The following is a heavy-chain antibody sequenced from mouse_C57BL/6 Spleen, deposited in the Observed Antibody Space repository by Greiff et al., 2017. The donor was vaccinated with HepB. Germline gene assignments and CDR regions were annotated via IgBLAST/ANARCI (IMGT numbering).Heavy chain of an antibody. V-gene: IGHV1-62-2*01. Sequence: QVQLQQSGAELVKPGASVKLSCKASGYTFTEYTIHWVKQRSGQGLEWIGWFYPGSGSIKYNEKFKDKATLTADKSSSTVYMELSRLTSEDSAVYFCARHSLAYYSNYDYAMDDWGQGTSVTVSS. CDR1: GYTFTEYT. CDR3: ARHSLAYYSNYDYAMDD. J-gene: IGHJ4*01. CDR2: FYPGSGSI. D-gene: IGHD2-5*01.